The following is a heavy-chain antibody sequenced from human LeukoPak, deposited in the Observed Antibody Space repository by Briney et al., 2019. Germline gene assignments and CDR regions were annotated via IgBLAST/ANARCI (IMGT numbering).Heavy chain of an antibody. Sequence: GGSLRLSCAASGFTFSDYHMTWVRQAPGKGLEWVAHIKEDGGEKYHVDPVKGRFTISRDNAKNSLYLQMNSLRAEDTAMYYCVRDRGYCSGGTCYALWDYWGQGTLVTVSS. J-gene: IGHJ4*02. D-gene: IGHD2-15*01. CDR3: VRDRGYCSGGTCYALWDY. CDR1: GFTFSDYH. V-gene: IGHV3-7*01. CDR2: IKEDGGEK.